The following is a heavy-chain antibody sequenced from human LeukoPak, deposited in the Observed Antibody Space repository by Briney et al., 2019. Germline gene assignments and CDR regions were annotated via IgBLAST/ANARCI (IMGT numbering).Heavy chain of an antibody. CDR2: IYYSGST. Sequence: NPSETLSLTCTVSGGSISSYYWSWIRQPPGKGLEWIGYIYYSGSTNYNPSLKSRVTMSVDMSKNQFSLKLSSVTAADTAVYYCARRVLRFLTKGWFDPWGQGTLVTVSS. CDR3: ARRVLRFLTKGWFDP. D-gene: IGHD3-3*01. V-gene: IGHV4-59*12. J-gene: IGHJ5*02. CDR1: GGSISSYY.